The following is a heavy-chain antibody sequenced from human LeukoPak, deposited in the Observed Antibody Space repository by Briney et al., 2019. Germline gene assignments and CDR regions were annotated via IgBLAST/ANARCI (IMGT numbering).Heavy chain of an antibody. CDR3: ARGRGRYSYGYY. V-gene: IGHV4-31*03. J-gene: IGHJ4*02. Sequence: PSETLSLTCTVSGGSISSGGYYWSWIRQHPGKGLEWIGYIYYSGSTYYNPSLKSRVTISVDTSKNQFSLKLSSVTAADTAVYYCARGRGRYSYGYYWGQGTLVTVSS. CDR1: GGSISSGGYY. D-gene: IGHD5-18*01. CDR2: IYYSGST.